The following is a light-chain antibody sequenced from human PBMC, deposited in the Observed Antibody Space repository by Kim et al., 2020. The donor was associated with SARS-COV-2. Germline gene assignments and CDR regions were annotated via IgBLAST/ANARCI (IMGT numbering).Light chain of an antibody. CDR1: QDISNY. Sequence: SASVGDRVTITCQASQDISNYLNWYQQKPGKAPKLLIYDASNLETGVPSRFSGSGSGTDFTFTISSLQPEDIATYYCQQYDNPCTFGGGTKVDIK. J-gene: IGKJ4*01. V-gene: IGKV1-33*01. CDR2: DAS. CDR3: QQYDNPCT.